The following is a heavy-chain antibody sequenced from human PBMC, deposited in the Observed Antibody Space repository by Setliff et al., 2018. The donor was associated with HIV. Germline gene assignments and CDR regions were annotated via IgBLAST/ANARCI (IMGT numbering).Heavy chain of an antibody. CDR3: ARDVSWRVRTYIDY. CDR2: MRYDGRDE. D-gene: IGHD3-3*01. J-gene: IGHJ4*02. Sequence: GSLRLSCAASGFTFSNYGMHWVSQAPGKGLEWVAFMRYDGRDEFYADSVKGRFTISRDNAKNSLYLQMNSLTAEDTAVYYCARDVSWRVRTYIDYWGQGALVTVSS. V-gene: IGHV3-30*02. CDR1: GFTFSNYG.